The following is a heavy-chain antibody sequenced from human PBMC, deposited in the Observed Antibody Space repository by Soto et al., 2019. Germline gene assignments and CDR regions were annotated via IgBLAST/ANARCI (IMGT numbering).Heavy chain of an antibody. CDR3: YTEHALFMAH. CDR1: GCTFSNAW. J-gene: IGHJ4*02. CDR2: ITSKSAGATT. Sequence: EAQLVEAGGGLVTPGESLRLSCVASGCTFSNAWMSWVRQVPGKWLEWIGRITSKSAGATTAYAAPVTGRFTVSRDDLKNTLYLQVNSLKTEDPGIYYCYTEHALFMAHWGKGPLVTVSS. V-gene: IGHV3-15*01.